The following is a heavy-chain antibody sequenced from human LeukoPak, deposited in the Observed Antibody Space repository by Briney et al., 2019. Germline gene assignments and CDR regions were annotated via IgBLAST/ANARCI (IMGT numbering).Heavy chain of an antibody. V-gene: IGHV2-5*02. CDR2: IYWDDDK. Sequence: SGPTLVNPTQTLTLTCAFSGFSLTTRGVGVGWIRQPPGKALEWLALIYWDDDKRYSPPLKSRLTITKDTSKKQVVLTVTNLDPVDTATYYCARLAYYDNSGSSRPFDIWGQGTRVTVSS. CDR1: GFSLTTRGVG. J-gene: IGHJ3*02. D-gene: IGHD3-22*01. CDR3: ARLAYYDNSGSSRPFDI.